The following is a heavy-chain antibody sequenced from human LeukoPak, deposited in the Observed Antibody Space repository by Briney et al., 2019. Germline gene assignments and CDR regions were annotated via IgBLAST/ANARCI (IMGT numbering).Heavy chain of an antibody. CDR3: SGRDSSRNPWAY. CDR1: MHTFQLCY. CDR2: IRQDGSNK. V-gene: IGHV3-7*01. Sequence: GGSLRLSCAASMHTFQLCYKICVRLAPGRGLEWLANIRQDGSNKYYVDSVRGRFTITRDNGKNLVYQITKDAAVESTAVYYCSGRDSSRNPWAYWGQGTLVSVSS. D-gene: IGHD2-2*01. J-gene: IGHJ4*02.